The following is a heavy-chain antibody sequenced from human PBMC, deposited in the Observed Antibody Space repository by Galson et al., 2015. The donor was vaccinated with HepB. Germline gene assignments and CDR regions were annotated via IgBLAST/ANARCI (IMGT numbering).Heavy chain of an antibody. D-gene: IGHD3-16*01. CDR2: TYYRSKWYN. CDR3: ARELGAGSDS. J-gene: IGHJ4*02. V-gene: IGHV6-1*01. CDR1: GDSVSSSGTA. Sequence: CAISGDSVSSSGTAWGWIRQSPSGSLEWLGRTYYRSKWYNDYAVSVKSRITISPDTSKNQFSLQLNSMTPEDTAVYYCARELGAGSDSWGQGTLVTVSS.